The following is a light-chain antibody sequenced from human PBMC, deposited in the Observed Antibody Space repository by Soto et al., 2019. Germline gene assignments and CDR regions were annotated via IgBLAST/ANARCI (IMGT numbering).Light chain of an antibody. CDR1: QGISNS. Sequence: DIPMTQSPSSLSASVGDRVIITCRASQGISNSLAWYQQKPGKVPKLLFYAASTVQSGVPSRFSGSGSGTDFTLTISGLQPEDVATYYCQKYDSAPFAFGQGTRLEIK. CDR2: AAS. CDR3: QKYDSAPFA. V-gene: IGKV1-27*01. J-gene: IGKJ5*01.